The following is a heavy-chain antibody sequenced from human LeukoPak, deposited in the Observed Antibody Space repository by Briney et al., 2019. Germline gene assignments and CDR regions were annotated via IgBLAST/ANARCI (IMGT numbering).Heavy chain of an antibody. J-gene: IGHJ3*02. CDR3: ARAIGALDI. CDR2: INTDGSGT. CDR1: GFTFSSYW. Sequence: GGSLRLSCAASGFTFSSYWMHWVRQDPGKGLVGVARINTDGSGTGYADSVKGRFTISRDNAKNTLYLQMNSLGAEDTAVYYCARAIGALDIWGQGTMVTVSS. V-gene: IGHV3-74*01. D-gene: IGHD2/OR15-2a*01.